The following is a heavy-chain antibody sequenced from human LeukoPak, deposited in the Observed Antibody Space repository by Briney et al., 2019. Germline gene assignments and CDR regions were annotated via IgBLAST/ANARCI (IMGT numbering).Heavy chain of an antibody. V-gene: IGHV3-30*02. J-gene: IGHJ4*02. D-gene: IGHD5-24*01. CDR3: ARDGDGYKPFDY. CDR2: IRYDGSNK. Sequence: PGGSLRLSCAASGFTFSHYVMHWVRQAPGKGLEWVAFIRYDGSNKYYADSVKGRFTISRDNSKNTLYLQMNSLRAEDTAVYYCARDGDGYKPFDYWGQGILVTVSS. CDR1: GFTFSHYV.